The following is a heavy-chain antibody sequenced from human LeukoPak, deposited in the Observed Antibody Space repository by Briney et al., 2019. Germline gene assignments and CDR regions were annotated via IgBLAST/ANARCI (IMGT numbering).Heavy chain of an antibody. CDR3: AKSRSLEYSSSSDF. CDR1: GFTLSNYG. V-gene: IGHV3-23*01. D-gene: IGHD6-6*01. Sequence: GGSLRLSCVASGFTLSNYGMSWVRQAPGKGLEWVSGITGSGGSTYYADSVRGRFTISRDNSKNTLNLQMNRLRAEDSAVYYCAKSRSLEYSSSSDFWGQGTLVTVSS. CDR2: ITGSGGST. J-gene: IGHJ4*02.